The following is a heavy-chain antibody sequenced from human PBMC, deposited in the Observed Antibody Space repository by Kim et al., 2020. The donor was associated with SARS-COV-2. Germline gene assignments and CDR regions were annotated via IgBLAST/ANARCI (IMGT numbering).Heavy chain of an antibody. V-gene: IGHV3-7*03. CDR2: E. J-gene: IGHJ1*01. CDR3: ARTLTGTTESFEY. Sequence: EYYVDAVRGRFTVARDGANMYLQMNSLGAEDTAVYYCARTLTGTTESFEYWGRGTLVTVSS. D-gene: IGHD3-9*01.